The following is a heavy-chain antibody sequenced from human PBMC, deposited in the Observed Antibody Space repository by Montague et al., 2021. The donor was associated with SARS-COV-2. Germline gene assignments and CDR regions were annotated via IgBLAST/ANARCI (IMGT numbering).Heavy chain of an antibody. V-gene: IGHV3-21*01. D-gene: IGHD3-16*01. J-gene: IGHJ6*03. CDR2: LSSSSSYI. CDR3: ARVPRIRFMENYYYYMDV. Sequence: SLRLSCAASGFTFSSYSMNWVRQAPGKGLEWVSSLSSSSSYIYYADSVKGRFTISRDNAKNSLYLQMNSLRAEDTAVYYCARVPRIRFMENYYYYMDVWGKGTTVTVSS. CDR1: GFTFSSYS.